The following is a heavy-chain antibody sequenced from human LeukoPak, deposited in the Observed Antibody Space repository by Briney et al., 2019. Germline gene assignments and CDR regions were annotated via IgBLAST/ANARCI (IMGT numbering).Heavy chain of an antibody. CDR3: ARSCISGLMVVVMYFDY. J-gene: IGHJ4*02. CDR2: IKQDGSEK. V-gene: IGHV3-7*01. CDR1: GFTFSSYW. Sequence: PGGSLRLSCAASGFTFSSYWMSWVRQAPGKGLEWVANIKQDGSEKYYVDSVKGRFTISRDNAKNSLYLQINSLRAEDTAVYYCARSCISGLMVVVMYFDYWGQGTLVTVSS. D-gene: IGHD3-22*01.